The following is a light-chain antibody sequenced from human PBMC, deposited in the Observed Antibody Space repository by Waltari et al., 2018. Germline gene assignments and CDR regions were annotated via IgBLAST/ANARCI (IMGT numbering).Light chain of an antibody. V-gene: IGLV4-69*01. CDR2: VNSDGSH. CDR3: QTGGHGTWV. J-gene: IGLJ3*02. Sequence: QLVLTPSPSASASLGASVKLTCTLSSGHSSNVIAWHQQQPEKGPQYLMKVNSDGSHSKGDEIPDRFSGSSSGAERYLTISNVQSEDEADYYCQTGGHGTWVFGGGTKLTVL. CDR1: SGHSSNV.